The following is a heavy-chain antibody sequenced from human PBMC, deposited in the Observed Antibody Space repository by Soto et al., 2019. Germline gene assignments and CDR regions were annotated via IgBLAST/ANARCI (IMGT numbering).Heavy chain of an antibody. J-gene: IGHJ4*02. CDR3: AKDEGSGSETPDY. Sequence: PGGSLRLSCAASGFTFSTYNMNWVRQAPGKGLEWVSSISSSSSYINYADSVKGRFTISRDNAKNSLYLQMNSLRAEDTAVYYCAKDEGSGSETPDYWGQGTLVTVSS. D-gene: IGHD3-10*01. V-gene: IGHV3-21*06. CDR2: ISSSSSYI. CDR1: GFTFSTYN.